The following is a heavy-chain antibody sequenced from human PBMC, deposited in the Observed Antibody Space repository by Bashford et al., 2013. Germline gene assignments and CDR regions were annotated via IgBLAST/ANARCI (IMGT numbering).Heavy chain of an antibody. CDR2: IYWNDDK. J-gene: IGHJ4*02. CDR3: AHLNYYDSSGDY. V-gene: IGHV2-5*01. Sequence: SGPTLVKPTQTLTLTCTFSGFSLSTSGVGVGWIRQPPGKALEWLALIYWNDDKRYSPSLKSRLTITKDTSKNQVVLTMTNMDPVDTATYYCAHLNYYDSSGDYWGQGTLVTVSS. CDR1: GFSLSTSGVG. D-gene: IGHD3-22*01.